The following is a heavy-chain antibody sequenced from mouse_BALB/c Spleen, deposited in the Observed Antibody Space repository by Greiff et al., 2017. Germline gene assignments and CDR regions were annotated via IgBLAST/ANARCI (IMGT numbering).Heavy chain of an antibody. CDR2: ISSGGGST. CDR3: ARDGYYAMDY. J-gene: IGHJ4*01. V-gene: IGHV5-12-1*01. Sequence: EVQLVESGGGLVKPGGSLKLSCAASGFAFSSYDMSWVRQTPEKRLEWVAYISSGGGSTYYPDTVKGRFTISRDNPKNTLFLQMTSLRSEDTAMYYCARDGYYAMDYWGQGTSVTVSS. CDR1: GFAFSSYD. D-gene: IGHD2-3*01.